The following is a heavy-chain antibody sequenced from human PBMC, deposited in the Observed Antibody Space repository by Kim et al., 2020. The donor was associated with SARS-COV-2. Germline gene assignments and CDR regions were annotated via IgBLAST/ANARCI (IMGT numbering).Heavy chain of an antibody. J-gene: IGHJ5*02. Sequence: SETLSLTCAVYGGSFSGYYWSWIRHPPGKGLEWIGEINHSGSTNYNPSLKSRVTISVDTSKNQFSLKLSSVTAADTAVYYCATMYNWNYYWFDPWGQGT. CDR2: INHSGST. CDR1: GGSFSGYY. CDR3: ATMYNWNYYWFDP. D-gene: IGHD1-7*01. V-gene: IGHV4-34*01.